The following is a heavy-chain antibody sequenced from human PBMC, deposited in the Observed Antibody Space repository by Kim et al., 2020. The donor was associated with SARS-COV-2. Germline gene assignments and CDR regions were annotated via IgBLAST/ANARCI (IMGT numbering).Heavy chain of an antibody. CDR1: GYTFTSYA. D-gene: IGHD3-3*01. V-gene: IGHV7-4-1*02. CDR3: ARDQAGGFWSGYYRPYYYYGMDV. Sequence: ASVKVSCKASGYTFTSYAMNWVRQAPGQGLEWMGWINTNTGNPTYAQGFTGRFVFSLDTSVSTAYLQISSLKAEDTAVYYCARDQAGGFWSGYYRPYYYYGMDVWGQGTTVTVSS. J-gene: IGHJ6*02. CDR2: INTNTGNP.